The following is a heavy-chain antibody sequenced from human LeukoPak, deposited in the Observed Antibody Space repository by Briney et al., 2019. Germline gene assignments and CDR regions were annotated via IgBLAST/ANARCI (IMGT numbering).Heavy chain of an antibody. D-gene: IGHD5-12*01. J-gene: IGHJ6*04. CDR3: AKEGDEFRGYLDV. CDR2: IYKGGAVG. CDR1: GFTFSGVR. V-gene: IGHV3-NL1*01. Sequence: GGSLRLSCATSGFTFSGVRMQWVRQAPGKGLEWVAVIYKGGAVGHYADSVKGRFTISKDLSRNTLHLQLHSLRDDDKAVYYCAKEGDEFRGYLDVWGKGTTVTVSS.